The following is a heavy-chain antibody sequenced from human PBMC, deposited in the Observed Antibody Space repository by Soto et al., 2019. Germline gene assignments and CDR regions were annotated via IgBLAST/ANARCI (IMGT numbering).Heavy chain of an antibody. CDR3: ARGDATKIVVTTYYAMDV. D-gene: IGHD4-17*01. J-gene: IGHJ6*02. CDR2: IIPVFGTA. V-gene: IGHV1-69*12. CDR1: GGSLSNYG. Sequence: QVQLVQSGAEVKKPGSSVKVSCKASGGSLSNYGISWVRQAPGQGLEWMGGIIPVFGTANYAQKFQGRVTITAEEYTNIVYTDVTSLRSEDTAVYYCARGDATKIVVTTYYAMDVWGQGTTVTVSS.